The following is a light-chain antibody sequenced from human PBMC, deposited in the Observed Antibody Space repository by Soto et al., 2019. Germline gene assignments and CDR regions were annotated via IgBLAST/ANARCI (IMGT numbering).Light chain of an antibody. CDR2: DAS. V-gene: IGKV1-5*01. J-gene: IGKJ1*01. CDR1: QSISSW. CDR3: QQYNSYSGT. Sequence: DIKMSQSPSTLSAYVGDRVTITCRASQSISSWLAWYQQKPGKAPKLLIYDASSLESGVPSRFSGSGSGTEFTLTISSLQPDDFATYYCQQYNSYSGTFGPGT.